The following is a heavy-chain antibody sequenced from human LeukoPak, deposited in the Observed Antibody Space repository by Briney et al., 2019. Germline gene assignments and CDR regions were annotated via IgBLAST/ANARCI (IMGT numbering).Heavy chain of an antibody. CDR1: GFTFSSYS. J-gene: IGHJ6*02. CDR2: ISSSSSYI. Sequence: GGSLRLSCAASGFTFSSYSMNWVRQAPGKGLEWVSSISSSSSYIYYADSVKGRFTISRDSAKNSLYLQMNSLRAEDTAVYYCAGTDALYYYDMDVWGQGTTVTVSS. V-gene: IGHV3-21*01. CDR3: AGTDALYYYDMDV.